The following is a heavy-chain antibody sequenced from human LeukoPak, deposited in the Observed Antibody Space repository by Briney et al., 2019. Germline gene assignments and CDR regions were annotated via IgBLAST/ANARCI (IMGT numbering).Heavy chain of an antibody. CDR1: GGSISSSSYY. CDR2: IYYSGST. D-gene: IGHD3-22*01. Sequence: SETLPLTCTVSGGSISSSSYYWGWIRQPPGKGLEWIGSIYYSGSTYYNPSLKSRVTISVDTSKNQFSLKLSSVTAADTAVYYCARDLGYPHREHSLDYWGQGTLVTVSS. J-gene: IGHJ4*02. V-gene: IGHV4-39*07. CDR3: ARDLGYPHREHSLDY.